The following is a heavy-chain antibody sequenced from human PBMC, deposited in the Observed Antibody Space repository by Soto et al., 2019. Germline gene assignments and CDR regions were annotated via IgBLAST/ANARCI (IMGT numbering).Heavy chain of an antibody. J-gene: IGHJ4*02. Sequence: QVQLQESGPGLVKPSGTLSLTCAVSGGSISSSNWWSWVRQPPGMRLEWIGETHHSGTTNYNPSLQRRVTISVDESKNQFSLKLSSVTAADTALYYWAREGSGSSFFDYWGQGTLVTVSS. CDR3: AREGSGSSFFDY. CDR2: THHSGTT. CDR1: GGSISSSNW. D-gene: IGHD3-10*01. V-gene: IGHV4-4*02.